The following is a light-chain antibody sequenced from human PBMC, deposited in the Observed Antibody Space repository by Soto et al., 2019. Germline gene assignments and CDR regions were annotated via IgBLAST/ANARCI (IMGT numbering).Light chain of an antibody. J-gene: IGKJ1*01. Sequence: DIQMTQSPSTLSASVGDRVTITCRASQSISSWLAWYQQKPGKAPKVLIFDASSLESGVPSRFSGSGSATEFTLTISSLQPDDFATYYCQQYSTYPWTVDQGTKVDSK. CDR3: QQYSTYPWT. V-gene: IGKV1-5*01. CDR1: QSISSW. CDR2: DAS.